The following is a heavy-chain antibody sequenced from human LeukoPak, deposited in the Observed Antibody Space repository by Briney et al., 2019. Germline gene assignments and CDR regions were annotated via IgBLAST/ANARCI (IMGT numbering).Heavy chain of an antibody. D-gene: IGHD1-1*01. Sequence: SETLSLTCTVSGGSVSSMSHFWGWIRQPPGKGLEWIGSIYSTTASYYNPSLGSRVTVSVDTSKNQLSLELTSVTAADTGVYYCARGIWNDYYFDYWGQRTLVTVSS. J-gene: IGHJ4*02. V-gene: IGHV4-39*02. CDR2: IYSTTAS. CDR1: GGSVSSMSHF. CDR3: ARGIWNDYYFDY.